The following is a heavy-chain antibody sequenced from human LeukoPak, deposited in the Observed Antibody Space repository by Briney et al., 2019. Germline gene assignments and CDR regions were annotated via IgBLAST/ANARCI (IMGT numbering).Heavy chain of an antibody. D-gene: IGHD1-7*01. J-gene: IGHJ4*02. CDR2: INPSDSTT. Sequence: ASVKVSCKASGYTFSTYNVHWVRQAPGQGLEWMGIINPSDSTTTYAQKFQGRFTMTRDTSTSTVYMELSGLRSEDTAVYYCVRASSGTKTRLDYWGQGTLVTVSS. CDR1: GYTFSTYN. V-gene: IGHV1-46*01. CDR3: VRASSGTKTRLDY.